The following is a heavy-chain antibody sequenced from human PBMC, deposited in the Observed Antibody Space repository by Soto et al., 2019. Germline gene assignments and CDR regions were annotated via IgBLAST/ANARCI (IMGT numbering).Heavy chain of an antibody. D-gene: IGHD1-26*01. CDR2: ISYDGSNK. CDR1: GFTFSSYD. J-gene: IGHJ6*02. Sequence: GGSLRLSCAASGFTFSSYDMHWVRQAPGKGLEWVAVISYDGSNKYYADSVKGRFTISRDNSKNTLYLQMNSLRAEDTAVYYCWAVGGMDVWGQGTTVTVSS. CDR3: WAVGGMDV. V-gene: IGHV3-30-3*01.